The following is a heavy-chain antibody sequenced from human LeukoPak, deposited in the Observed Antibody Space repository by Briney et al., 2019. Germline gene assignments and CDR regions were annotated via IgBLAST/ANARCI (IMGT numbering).Heavy chain of an antibody. CDR1: GFTFSSYA. J-gene: IGHJ5*02. CDR3: ARGGVLRYFDWLPRGNWFDP. D-gene: IGHD3-9*01. CDR2: ISYDGSNK. Sequence: GGSLRLSCAASGFTFSSYAMHWVRQAPGKGLEWVAVISYDGSNKYYADSVKGRFTISRDNSKNTLYLQMNSLRSDDTAVYYCARGGVLRYFDWLPRGNWFDPWGQGTLATVSS. V-gene: IGHV3-30*04.